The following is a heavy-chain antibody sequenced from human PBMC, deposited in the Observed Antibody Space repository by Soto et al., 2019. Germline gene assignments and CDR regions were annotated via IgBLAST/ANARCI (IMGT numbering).Heavy chain of an antibody. CDR1: GGSFTYT. J-gene: IGHJ6*02. V-gene: IGHV1-69*01. CDR3: ARLHSHGTYGMDV. D-gene: IGHD5-18*01. CDR2: IIPIFGTT. Sequence: QMNLVQSGAEVKKPGSSVKVSCKASGGSFTYTLSWVRQAPGQGLEWMGGIIPIFGTTNYAQKFQGRVTITADESTKTAYMELSTLRSEDTGVYYCARLHSHGTYGMDVWGQGTTVTVSS.